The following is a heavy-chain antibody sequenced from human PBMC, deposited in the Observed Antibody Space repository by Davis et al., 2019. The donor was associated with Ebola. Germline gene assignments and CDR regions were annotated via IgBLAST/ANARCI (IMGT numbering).Heavy chain of an antibody. CDR3: ARGMGELALN. V-gene: IGHV7-4-1*02. CDR2: ITTNTASP. Sequence: SVKVSCKASGYTFTSYAMNWVRQPPGQGLEWMGWITTNTASPTYARGFSERFVFSLDTSVDTAFLQINNLRAEDTAIYYCARGMGELALNWGQGTLVTVSS. D-gene: IGHD3-16*01. J-gene: IGHJ4*02. CDR1: GYTFTSYA.